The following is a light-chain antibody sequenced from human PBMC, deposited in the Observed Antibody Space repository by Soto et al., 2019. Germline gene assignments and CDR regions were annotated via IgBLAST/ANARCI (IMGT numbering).Light chain of an antibody. CDR2: DVS. V-gene: IGLV2-23*02. J-gene: IGLJ3*02. Sequence: QSALTQPASVSGSRGQSITISCTGTSSDVGTYNLVSWYQQHPGKAPKFMIYDVSKRPSGVSNRFSGSKSGNTASLTISGLQAEDEADYYCSSYAGSSTWVFGGGTKLTVL. CDR1: SSDVGTYNL. CDR3: SSYAGSSTWV.